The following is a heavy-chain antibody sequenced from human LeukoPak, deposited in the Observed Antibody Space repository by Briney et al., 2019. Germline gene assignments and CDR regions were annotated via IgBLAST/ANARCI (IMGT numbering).Heavy chain of an antibody. V-gene: IGHV3-30-3*01. CDR3: ARDGLGLRRDRQTAMADY. CDR2: ISYDGSNK. D-gene: IGHD5-18*01. Sequence: GGSLRLSCAASGFTFSSYAMHWVRQAPGKGLEWVAVISYDGSNKYYADSVKGRFTISRDNSKNTVYLQMNSLRAEDTAVYYCARDGLGLRRDRQTAMADYWGQGTLVTVSS. CDR1: GFTFSSYA. J-gene: IGHJ4*02.